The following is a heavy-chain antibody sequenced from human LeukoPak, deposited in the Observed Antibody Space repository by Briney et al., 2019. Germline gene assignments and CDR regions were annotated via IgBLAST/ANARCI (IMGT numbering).Heavy chain of an antibody. Sequence: GGSLRLSCAASGFTFSSYAMSWVRQAPGKGLEWVSTVFGLDHRTSYADSVKGRFTISRDNSKNTLSLQMNSLRAKDTAVYYCAKDSRFDYWGQGTLVTVSS. CDR1: GFTFSSYA. J-gene: IGHJ4*02. V-gene: IGHV3-23*01. CDR2: VFGLDHRT. CDR3: AKDSRFDY.